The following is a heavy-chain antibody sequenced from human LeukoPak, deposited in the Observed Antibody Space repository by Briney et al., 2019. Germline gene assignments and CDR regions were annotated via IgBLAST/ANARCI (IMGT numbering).Heavy chain of an antibody. D-gene: IGHD3-22*01. J-gene: IGHJ4*02. CDR1: GFTFSSYG. CDR3: ARGYDSSGYYIY. V-gene: IGHV3-30*03. CDR2: ISYDGSNK. Sequence: GGSLRLSCAASGFTFSSYGMHWVRRAPGKGLEWVAVISYDGSNKYYADSVKGRFTISRDNSKNTLYLQMNSLRSEDTAVYYCARGYDSSGYYIYWGQGTLVTVSS.